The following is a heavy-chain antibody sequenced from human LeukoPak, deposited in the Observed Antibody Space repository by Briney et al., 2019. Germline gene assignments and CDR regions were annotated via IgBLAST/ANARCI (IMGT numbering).Heavy chain of an antibody. J-gene: IGHJ4*02. V-gene: IGHV3-23*01. D-gene: IGHD1-26*01. CDR2: ISGSGGST. CDR1: GFTFSSYA. Sequence: GGSLRLSCAASGFTFSSYAMSWVRQAPGKGLEWVSAISGSGGSTYYADSVKGRFTISRDNSKNTLYLQMNSLRAEDTAVYYCAKGVRVVGATTRYFDYWGQGTLVTVSS. CDR3: AKGVRVVGATTRYFDY.